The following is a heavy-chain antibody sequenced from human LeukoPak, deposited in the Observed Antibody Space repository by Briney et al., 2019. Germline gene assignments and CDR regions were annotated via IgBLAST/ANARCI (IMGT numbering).Heavy chain of an antibody. CDR2: ISSSSAI. D-gene: IGHD7-27*01. Sequence: GGSLRLSCAASGFSFSTSSMNWVRQAPGKGLEWVSYISSSSAIYYVDSVKGRFTISRDNAKNSLYLQMNSLRGEDTAVYYCARGTGNFDYWGQGTLVTVSP. V-gene: IGHV3-48*01. CDR1: GFSFSTSS. CDR3: ARGTGNFDY. J-gene: IGHJ4*02.